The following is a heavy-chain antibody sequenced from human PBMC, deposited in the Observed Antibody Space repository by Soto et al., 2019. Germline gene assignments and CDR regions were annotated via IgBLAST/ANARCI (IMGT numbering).Heavy chain of an antibody. D-gene: IGHD3-16*02. J-gene: IGHJ6*02. CDR1: GYTFNDYY. Sequence: ASVKVSCKASGYTFNDYYIYWVRQAPGQGLEWVAWINPNGGGTTYAQKFRDWVTVTRDTSTSTAYMELRSLRSDDTAVYYCAREPPIMITFGGVIATSMDVWGQGTTVTVSS. V-gene: IGHV1-2*04. CDR2: INPNGGGT. CDR3: AREPPIMITFGGVIATSMDV.